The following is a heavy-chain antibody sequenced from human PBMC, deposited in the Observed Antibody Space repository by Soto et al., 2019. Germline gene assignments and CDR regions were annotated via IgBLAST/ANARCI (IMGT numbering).Heavy chain of an antibody. CDR2: ISGSGGST. CDR3: AKDLGYYYDSSGYYNY. D-gene: IGHD3-22*01. Sequence: GGSLRLSCAASGFTISSYAMSWVRQAPGKGLEWVSAISGSGGSTYYADSVKGRFTISRDNSKNTLYLQMNSLRAEDTAVDYCAKDLGYYYDSSGYYNYWGQGTLVTVSS. V-gene: IGHV3-23*01. CDR1: GFTISSYA. J-gene: IGHJ4*02.